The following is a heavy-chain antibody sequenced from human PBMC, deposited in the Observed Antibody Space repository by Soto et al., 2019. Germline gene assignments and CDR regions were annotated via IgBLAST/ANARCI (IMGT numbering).Heavy chain of an antibody. CDR2: ISYDGSNK. V-gene: IGHV3-30*18. D-gene: IGHD6-19*01. CDR1: GFTFSSYG. Sequence: PGGSLRLSCAASGFTFSSYGMHWVRQAPGKGLEWVAVISYDGSNKYYADSVKGRFTISRDNSKNTLYLQMSSLRAEDTAVYYCVKDGSSGWPYYYGMDVWGQENTLTVSS. CDR3: VKDGSSGWPYYYGMDV. J-gene: IGHJ6*02.